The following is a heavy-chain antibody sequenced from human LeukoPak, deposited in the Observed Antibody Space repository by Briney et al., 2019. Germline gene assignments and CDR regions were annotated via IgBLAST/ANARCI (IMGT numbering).Heavy chain of an antibody. Sequence: PGGSLRLSCAASGFTFCGFWMNWVRQAPGKGLEWVANINQDGTKKYFVDSVKGRFTISRDNAKRSVYLQMNSLRAEDTAVYYCAKEGAFPIITYDSWGQGTLVTVSS. J-gene: IGHJ5*01. CDR1: GFTFCGFW. CDR2: INQDGTKK. CDR3: AKEGAFPIITYDS. V-gene: IGHV3-7*01. D-gene: IGHD3-10*01.